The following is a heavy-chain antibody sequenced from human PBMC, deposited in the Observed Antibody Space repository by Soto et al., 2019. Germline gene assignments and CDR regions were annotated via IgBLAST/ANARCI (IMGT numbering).Heavy chain of an antibody. CDR1: GFTFSSYA. V-gene: IGHV3-23*01. D-gene: IGHD2-2*01. CDR2: ISGSGGST. J-gene: IGHJ6*03. CDR3: AKRLRSRGYMDV. Sequence: EVQLLESGGGLVQPGGSLRLSCAASGFTFSSYAMSWVRQAPGKGLEWVSAISGSGGSTYYADSVKGRFTISRDNSKNTLYLQMNSLSAEDTAVYYCAKRLRSRGYMDVWGKGTTVTVSS.